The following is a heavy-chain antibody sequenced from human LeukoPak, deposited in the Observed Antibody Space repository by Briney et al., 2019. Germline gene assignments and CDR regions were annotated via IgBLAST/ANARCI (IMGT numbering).Heavy chain of an antibody. CDR1: GGTFISYA. CDR3: ARPTCGGDCQDAFDI. CDR2: IIPIFGTA. D-gene: IGHD2-21*02. J-gene: IGHJ3*02. V-gene: IGHV1-69*13. Sequence: SVKVSCKASGGTFISYAISWVRQAPGQGLEWMGGIIPIFGTANYAQKFQGRVTITADESTSTAYMELSSLRSEDTAVYYCARPTCGGDCQDAFDIWGQGTMVTVSS.